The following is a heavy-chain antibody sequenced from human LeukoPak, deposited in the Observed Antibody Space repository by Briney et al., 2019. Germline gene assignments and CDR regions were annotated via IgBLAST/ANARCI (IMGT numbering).Heavy chain of an antibody. D-gene: IGHD6-13*01. CDR3: ARIAWQQLVDY. CDR1: GGSISSSIYY. Sequence: SETLSLTCTVSGGSISSSIYYWGWIRQPPGQGLEWIGSIYYSGSTYYNPSLKSRVTISVDTSKNQFSLKLSSVTAADTAVYYCARIAWQQLVDYWGQGTLVTVSS. V-gene: IGHV4-39*01. J-gene: IGHJ4*02. CDR2: IYYSGST.